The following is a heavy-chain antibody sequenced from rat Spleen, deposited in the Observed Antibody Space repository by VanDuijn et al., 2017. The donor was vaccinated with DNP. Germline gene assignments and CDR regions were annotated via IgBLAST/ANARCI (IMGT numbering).Heavy chain of an antibody. CDR2: ISYDGNST. CDR1: EFTFSDYN. CDR3: ARPDY. V-gene: IGHV5-7*01. J-gene: IGHJ2*01. Sequence: EVQLVESGGGLVQPGRSLKLSCAASEFTFSDYNMAWVRQAPKKGLEWVATISYDGNSTYYRDSVKGRFTISRDNTKNTLYLQMDSLGSEDTATYYCARPDYWGQGVMVTVSS.